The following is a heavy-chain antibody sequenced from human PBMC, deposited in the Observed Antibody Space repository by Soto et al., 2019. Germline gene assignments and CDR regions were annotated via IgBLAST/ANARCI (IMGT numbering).Heavy chain of an antibody. D-gene: IGHD2-21*02. CDR2: IIPILGIA. V-gene: IGHV1-69*02. CDR1: GGTFSSYT. Sequence: QVQLVQSGAEVKKPGSSVKVSCKASGGTFSSYTISWVRQAPGQGLEWMGRIIPILGIANYAQKFQGRVTITAEKSTSTAYMELSSLRSEDTAVYYCARVPLPAYCGGDCYYDAFDIWGQGTMVTVSS. CDR3: ARVPLPAYCGGDCYYDAFDI. J-gene: IGHJ3*02.